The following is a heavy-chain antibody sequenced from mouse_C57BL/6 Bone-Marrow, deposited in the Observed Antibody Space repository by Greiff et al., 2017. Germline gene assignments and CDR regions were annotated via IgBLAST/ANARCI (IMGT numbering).Heavy chain of an antibody. D-gene: IGHD1-1*01. J-gene: IGHJ3*01. CDR1: GYSFTGYF. CDR3: ARWDYSSSQFAY. V-gene: IGHV1-20*01. Sequence: VQLQQSGPELVKPGDSVTISCKASGYSFTGYFMNWVMQSHGKSLEWIGRINPYNGDTFYNQKFKGKATLTVDKSSSTASMELRGLTSEDSAVYYGARWDYSSSQFAYWGQGTLVTVSA. CDR2: INPYNGDT.